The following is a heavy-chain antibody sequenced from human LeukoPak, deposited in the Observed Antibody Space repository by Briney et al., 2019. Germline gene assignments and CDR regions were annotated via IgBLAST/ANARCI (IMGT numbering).Heavy chain of an antibody. CDR3: AREPLVVGATVDY. CDR2: ISAYKGNT. Sequence: ASVKVSCKASGYIFTNYGITWVRQAPGQGLEWMGWISAYKGNTNYAQKPQGRVTMTTDTSTSTAYMELRNLRSDDTAVYYCAREPLVVGATVDYWGQGTLVTVSS. V-gene: IGHV1-18*01. J-gene: IGHJ4*02. D-gene: IGHD1-26*01. CDR1: GYIFTNYG.